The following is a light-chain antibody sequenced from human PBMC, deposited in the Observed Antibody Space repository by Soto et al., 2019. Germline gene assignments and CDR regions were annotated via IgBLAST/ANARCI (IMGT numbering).Light chain of an antibody. Sequence: DIVMTQSPDSLAVSLGEMATINCKSSHSVLYNSNNKNYLAWYQQTPGQPPKLLMDWASTRESGVPDRFSGSGSGTDVALTISSLQAEDVAVVYGPQYYNTPWTFGLGTKVEIK. CDR3: PQYYNTPWT. V-gene: IGKV4-1*01. J-gene: IGKJ1*01. CDR1: HSVLYNSNNKNY. CDR2: WAS.